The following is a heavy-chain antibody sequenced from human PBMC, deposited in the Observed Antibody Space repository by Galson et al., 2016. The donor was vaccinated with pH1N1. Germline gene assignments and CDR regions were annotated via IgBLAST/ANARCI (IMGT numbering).Heavy chain of an antibody. Sequence: SLRLSCAASGLTFSSYAMHWVRQAPGRGLEWVSTITGSGGSTYYPDSVKGRFTISRDNPKNTLYLQMNSLRAEDTAVYYCAREIAAAGSYWGQGTLVTVSS. D-gene: IGHD6-25*01. J-gene: IGHJ4*02. CDR1: GLTFSSYA. CDR3: AREIAAAGSY. CDR2: ITGSGGST. V-gene: IGHV3-23*01.